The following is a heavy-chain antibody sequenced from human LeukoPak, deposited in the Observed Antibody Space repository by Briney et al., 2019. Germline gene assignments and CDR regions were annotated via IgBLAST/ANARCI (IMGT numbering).Heavy chain of an antibody. D-gene: IGHD2-15*01. V-gene: IGHV3-53*01. CDR3: ARDRYCSGGSCYGDAFDL. J-gene: IGHJ3*01. Sequence: GGSLRLSCTASGXTVRSNYVSWVRQSPRKGLEWVAIMYNGGSTDYADSVKGRFIISRDHSKNTLYLQMNSLRAEDTAVYYCARDRYCSGGSCYGDAFDLWGQGTMVTVSS. CDR1: GXTVRSNY. CDR2: MYNGGST.